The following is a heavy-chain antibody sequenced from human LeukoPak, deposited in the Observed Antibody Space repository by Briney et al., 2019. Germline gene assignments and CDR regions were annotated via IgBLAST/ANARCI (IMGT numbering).Heavy chain of an antibody. CDR2: ISYDGSNK. CDR1: GFTFSSSG. J-gene: IGHJ4*02. D-gene: IGHD2-15*01. CDR3: AKEYCSGGNCYSNFDY. Sequence: GGSLRLSCVASGFTFSSSGMHWVRQAPGKGLEWVAVISYDGSNKFYVDSVKGRFTISRDNSKNTVFLQMNSLRAGDTAVYHCAKEYCSGGNCYSNFDYWGQGTLVTVSS. V-gene: IGHV3-30*18.